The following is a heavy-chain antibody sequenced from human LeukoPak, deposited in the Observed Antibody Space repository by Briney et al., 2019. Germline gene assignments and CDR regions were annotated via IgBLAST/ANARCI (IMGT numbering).Heavy chain of an antibody. J-gene: IGHJ4*02. V-gene: IGHV1-2*02. CDR3: ARDSGITIFGVVMDLFDY. Sequence: ASVKVSCKASGYTFTGYYMHWVRQAPGQGLEWMGWINPNSGGTNYAQKFQRRVTMTRDTSISTAYMELSRLRSDDTAVYYCARDSGITIFGVVMDLFDYWGQGTLVTVSS. D-gene: IGHD3-3*01. CDR2: INPNSGGT. CDR1: GYTFTGYY.